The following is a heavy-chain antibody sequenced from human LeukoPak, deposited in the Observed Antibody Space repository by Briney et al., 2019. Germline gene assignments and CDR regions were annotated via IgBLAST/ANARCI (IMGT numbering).Heavy chain of an antibody. CDR1: GGSITSYSY. CDR3: ARVHGSGSYGD. V-gene: IGHV4-59*01. J-gene: IGHJ4*02. D-gene: IGHD3-10*01. Sequence: SETLSLTCTVSGGSITSYSYWSWIRQTPGKGLEWIGNINYNGNTNYNPSLKSRITISSDTSKNHFSLKLRSVTAADTAVYYCARVHGSGSYGDWGRGALVTVSS. CDR2: INYNGNT.